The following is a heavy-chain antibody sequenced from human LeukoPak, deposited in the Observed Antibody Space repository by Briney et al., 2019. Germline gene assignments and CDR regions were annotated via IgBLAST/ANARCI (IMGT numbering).Heavy chain of an antibody. CDR2: IYTSGST. CDR3: ARSIRYYFDY. V-gene: IGHV4-4*07. J-gene: IGHJ4*02. Sequence: PSETLSLTCTVSGGSISSYYWSWIRQPAGKGLEWIGRIYTSGSTNYNPSLKSRVTISVDKSKNQFSLKLSSVAAADTAVYYCARSIRYYFDYWGQGTLVTVSS. D-gene: IGHD3-9*01. CDR1: GGSISSYY.